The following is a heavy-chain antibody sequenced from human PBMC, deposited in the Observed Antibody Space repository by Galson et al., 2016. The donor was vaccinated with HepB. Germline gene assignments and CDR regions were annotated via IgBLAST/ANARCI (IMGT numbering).Heavy chain of an antibody. Sequence: CAISGDSVSSNSAAWTWIRQSPLRGLEWLGRTYHRSKWYNDYAVSVKSRISIHPDTPKNQFSLQLNSVTPEDTAVYDCARVRCSTFRCQNWFDPWGQGTLVTVSS. V-gene: IGHV6-1*01. J-gene: IGHJ5*02. CDR3: ARVRCSTFRCQNWFDP. CDR1: GDSVSSNSAA. CDR2: TYHRSKWYN. D-gene: IGHD2/OR15-2a*01.